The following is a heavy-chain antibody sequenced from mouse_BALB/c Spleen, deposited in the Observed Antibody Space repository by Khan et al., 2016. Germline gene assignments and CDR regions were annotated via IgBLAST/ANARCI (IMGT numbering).Heavy chain of an antibody. CDR1: GYTFTDFN. CDR3: ARGRFVLLGY. V-gene: IGHV1S29*02. J-gene: IGHJ2*01. CDR2: TYPYSGGS. Sequence: VQLQQSGPELVKPGASVKISCKASGYTFTDFNMHWVKQSHGKSLEWIGYTYPYSGGSIYNQKFKSKATLTVDNSSSTAYMELRSLTSEDSAVYYCARGRFVLLGYWGQGTTLTVSS. D-gene: IGHD1-1*01.